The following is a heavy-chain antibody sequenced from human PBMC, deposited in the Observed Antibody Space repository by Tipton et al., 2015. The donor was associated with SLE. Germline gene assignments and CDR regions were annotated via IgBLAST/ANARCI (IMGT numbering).Heavy chain of an antibody. J-gene: IGHJ6*02. CDR3: ARFGDEYYYYAMDV. V-gene: IGHV4-59*08. D-gene: IGHD3-10*01. CDR2: VYYSGST. Sequence: LRLSGTVSGGSINGSYWSWIRQPPGKGLEWIGYVYYSGSTNYNPSLKSRVTISMDPSKNQFSLKLNSVTAADTAVYYCARFGDEYYYYAMDVWGQGTTVTVSS. CDR1: GGSINGSY.